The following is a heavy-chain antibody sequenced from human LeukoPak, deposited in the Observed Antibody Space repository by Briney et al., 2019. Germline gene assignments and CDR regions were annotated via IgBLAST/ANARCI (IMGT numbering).Heavy chain of an antibody. J-gene: IGHJ6*03. D-gene: IGHD1-14*01. Sequence: NPSETLSLTCTVSGSSISSGDYYWSWIRQPPGKGLEWIGYIYYSGSTYYNPSLKSRVTISVDTSKNQFSLKLSSVTAADTAVYYCARGGWRTSYYYYMDVWGKGTTVTVSS. V-gene: IGHV4-30-4*08. CDR3: ARGGWRTSYYYYMDV. CDR1: GSSISSGDYY. CDR2: IYYSGST.